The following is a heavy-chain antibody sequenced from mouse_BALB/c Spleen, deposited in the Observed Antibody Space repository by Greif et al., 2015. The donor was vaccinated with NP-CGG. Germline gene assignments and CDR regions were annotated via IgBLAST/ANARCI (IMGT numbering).Heavy chain of an antibody. D-gene: IGHD2-2*01. Sequence: EVQLQQSGPELMKPGASVKISCKASGYSFTSYYMHWVKQSHGKSLEWIGYIDPFNGGTSYNQKFKGKATLTVDKSSSTAYMHLSSLTSEDSAVYYCARSWFAPHYYAMDYWGQGTSVTVSS. CDR1: GYSFTSYY. CDR3: ARSWFAPHYYAMDY. J-gene: IGHJ4*01. CDR2: IDPFNGGT. V-gene: IGHV1S135*01.